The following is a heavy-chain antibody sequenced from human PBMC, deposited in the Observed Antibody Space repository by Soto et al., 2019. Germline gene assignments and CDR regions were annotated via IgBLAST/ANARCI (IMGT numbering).Heavy chain of an antibody. J-gene: IGHJ6*02. CDR1: GFRFSNYA. Sequence: QVQLVESGGGVVQPGRSLRLSCAASGFRFSNYAIHWVRQAPGKGLEWVAVILNDGNNKYYADSVEGRFTISRDNSKNRVYLQMNSLRAEDTALYYGAATNVWGQGTTVTVSS. CDR2: ILNDGNNK. CDR3: AATNV. V-gene: IGHV3-30*03.